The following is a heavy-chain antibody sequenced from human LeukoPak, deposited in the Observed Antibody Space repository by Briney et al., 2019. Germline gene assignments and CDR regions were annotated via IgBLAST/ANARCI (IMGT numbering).Heavy chain of an antibody. D-gene: IGHD4-17*01. CDR3: AKDLRLNGDFYFDY. CDR2: ISSSSTYI. Sequence: GGSLRLSCAASGFTLSTYSMNWVRQAPGRGLEWVSSISSSSTYIYYADSVKGRFTISRDNSKNTLYLQMNSLRAEDTAVYYCAKDLRLNGDFYFDYWGQGTLVTVSS. V-gene: IGHV3-21*04. J-gene: IGHJ4*02. CDR1: GFTLSTYS.